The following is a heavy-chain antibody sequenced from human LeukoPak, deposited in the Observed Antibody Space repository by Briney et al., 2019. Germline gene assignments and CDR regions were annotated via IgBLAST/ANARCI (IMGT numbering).Heavy chain of an antibody. CDR2: ISSSGSTI. CDR3: ARRGGYYDSSGYFL. V-gene: IGHV3-48*03. CDR1: GFTFSSYT. D-gene: IGHD3-22*01. J-gene: IGHJ4*02. Sequence: GGSLRLSCAASGFTFSSYTMNWVRQAPGKGLEWVSYISSSGSTIYYADSVKGRFTISRDNAKNSLYLQMNSLRAEDTAVYYCARRGGYYDSSGYFLWGQGTLVTVSS.